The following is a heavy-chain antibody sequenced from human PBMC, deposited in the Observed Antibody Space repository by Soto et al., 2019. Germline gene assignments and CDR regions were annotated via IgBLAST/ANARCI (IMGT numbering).Heavy chain of an antibody. V-gene: IGHV1-58*01. CDR1: GFTLTGAA. CDR3: AAGTLYYYYYMDV. Sequence: SVKGSCKSSGFTLTGAAVGWVRQARGQRLEWIGWIVVGSGNTNYAQKFQERVTITRDMSTSTAYMELSSLRSEDTAVYYCAAGTLYYYYYMDVWGKGTTVTVSS. CDR2: IVVGSGNT. J-gene: IGHJ6*03.